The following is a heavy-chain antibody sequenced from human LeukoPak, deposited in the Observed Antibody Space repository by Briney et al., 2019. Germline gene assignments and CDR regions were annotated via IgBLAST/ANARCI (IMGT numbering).Heavy chain of an antibody. V-gene: IGHV1-8*01. CDR2: MSPNSGHT. CDR3: ARGPPNWGYDY. CDR1: GYTFTSYD. D-gene: IGHD7-27*01. Sequence: VASVKVSCKASGYTFTSYDINWVRQVTGQGLKWMGWMSPNSGHTGYAQKFQGRVTMTRSTSMSTAYMELSSLKSEDAAVYFCARGPPNWGYDYWGQGTLVTVSS. J-gene: IGHJ4*02.